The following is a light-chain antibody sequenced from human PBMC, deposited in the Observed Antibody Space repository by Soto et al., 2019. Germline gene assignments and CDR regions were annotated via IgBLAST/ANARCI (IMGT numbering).Light chain of an antibody. Sequence: QSALTQPASVSGSPGQSITISCTGTSSDVGGYNYVSWYQQHPGKAPKLMIYEVSNRPSGVSNRFSGSKSGNTASLTISGLQAEDEAADYCSSYTSSSTNVVGTGTKLTV. CDR3: SSYTSSSTNV. J-gene: IGLJ1*01. V-gene: IGLV2-14*01. CDR2: EVS. CDR1: SSDVGGYNY.